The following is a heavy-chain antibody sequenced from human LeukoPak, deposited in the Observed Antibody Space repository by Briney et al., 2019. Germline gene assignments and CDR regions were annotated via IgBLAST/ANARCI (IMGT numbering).Heavy chain of an antibody. CDR3: ARTREPYYYGSGSCYA. CDR2: ISHGGST. D-gene: IGHD3-10*01. V-gene: IGHV4-39*07. CDR1: GGSISSSSYF. Sequence: SETLSLTCTVSGGSISSSSYFWGWIRQPPGKGLEWIGEISHGGSTIYNPSLKSRITISVDTSKNQFSLRLNSVTAADTAVYYCARTREPYYYGSGSCYAWGQGTLVTVSS. J-gene: IGHJ5*02.